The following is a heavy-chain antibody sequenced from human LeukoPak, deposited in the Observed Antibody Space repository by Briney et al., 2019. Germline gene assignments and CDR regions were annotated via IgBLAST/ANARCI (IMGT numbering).Heavy chain of an antibody. Sequence: SETLSLTCSVSGGSITSYYWSWIRQPPGKGLEWIGHVSDGGRANCSPSLRSRVSISVDTSKNQFSLKLNSVTAADTAVYFCARASTTFDDWGQGTLVTVSS. V-gene: IGHV4-59*01. J-gene: IGHJ4*02. CDR2: VSDGGRA. CDR1: GGSITSYY. D-gene: IGHD1-14*01. CDR3: ARASTTFDD.